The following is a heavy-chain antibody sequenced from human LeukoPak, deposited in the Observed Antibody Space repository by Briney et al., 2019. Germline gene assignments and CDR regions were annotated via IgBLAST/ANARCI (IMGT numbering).Heavy chain of an antibody. D-gene: IGHD4-17*01. CDR2: IYSGGST. V-gene: IGHV3-66*01. CDR1: GFTVSSNY. Sequence: PGGSLRLSCAASGFTVSSNYMSWVRQAPGKGLEWVSVIYSGGSTYFADSVKGRFTISRDNSKNTLYLQMNSLRAEDTAVYYCARCHQSRDYGDYAGAFDIWGQGTMVTVSS. CDR3: ARCHQSRDYGDYAGAFDI. J-gene: IGHJ3*02.